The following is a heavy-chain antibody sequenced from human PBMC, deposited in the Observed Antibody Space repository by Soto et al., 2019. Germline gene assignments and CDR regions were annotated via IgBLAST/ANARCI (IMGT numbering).Heavy chain of an antibody. J-gene: IGHJ4*02. Sequence: QVQLQESGPGLVKPSWTLSLTCAVSGGSISRSYWWSWVRQPPGKGLEWIGEIYHTGTTNYNPSLKSRVTISLDKSKNQFSLKLSSVTAADTAVYYCAARGDGNPRLDYWGQGTLVTVSS. CDR1: GGSISRSYW. V-gene: IGHV4-4*02. CDR2: IYHTGTT. D-gene: IGHD3-10*01. CDR3: AARGDGNPRLDY.